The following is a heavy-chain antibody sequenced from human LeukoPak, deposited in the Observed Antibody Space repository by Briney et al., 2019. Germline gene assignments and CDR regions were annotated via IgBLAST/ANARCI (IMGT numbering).Heavy chain of an antibody. J-gene: IGHJ6*02. Sequence: SGTLSLTCAVYGGSFSGYYWSWIRQPPGKGLEWIGEMNHSGSTNYNPALKKRGTISVDKSKNQFSLKLSSVTAADTAVYYCARSRHSSSWYYYYGMDVWGQGTTVTVSS. V-gene: IGHV4-34*01. D-gene: IGHD6-13*01. CDR1: GGSFSGYY. CDR2: MNHSGST. CDR3: ARSRHSSSWYYYYGMDV.